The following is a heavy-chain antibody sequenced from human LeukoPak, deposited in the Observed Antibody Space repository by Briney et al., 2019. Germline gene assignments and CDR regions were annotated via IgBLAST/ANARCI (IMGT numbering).Heavy chain of an antibody. D-gene: IGHD6-13*01. CDR1: GFTFSSYA. CDR3: ASRKRIAAAGTFLWYAFDI. CDR2: ISYDGSNK. Sequence: PGGSLRLSCAASGFTFSSYAMHWVRQAPGKGLEWVAVISYDGSNKYYADSVKGRFTISRDNSKNTLYLQMNSLRAEDTAVYYCASRKRIAAAGTFLWYAFDIWGQGTMVTVSS. V-gene: IGHV3-30-3*01. J-gene: IGHJ3*02.